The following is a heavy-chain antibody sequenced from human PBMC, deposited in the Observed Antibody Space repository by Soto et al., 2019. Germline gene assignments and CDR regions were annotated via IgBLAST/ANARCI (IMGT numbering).Heavy chain of an antibody. CDR1: GFTFSDYY. CDR2: ISSSGSTI. Sequence: PGGSLRLSCAASGFTFSDYYMSWIRQAPGKGLEWVSYISSSGSTIYYADSVKGRFTISRDNAKNSLYLRMNSLRAEDTAVYYCAREAPIKAGGYFDFWGQGTLVTVSS. J-gene: IGHJ4*02. V-gene: IGHV3-11*01. CDR3: AREAPIKAGGYFDF. D-gene: IGHD3-10*01.